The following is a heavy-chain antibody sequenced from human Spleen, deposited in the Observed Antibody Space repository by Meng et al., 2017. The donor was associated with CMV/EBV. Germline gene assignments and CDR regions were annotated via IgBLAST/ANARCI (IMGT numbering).Heavy chain of an antibody. V-gene: IGHV3-9*01. CDR3: AKDSSHSSSSNWDY. D-gene: IGHD2-2*01. CDR2: INWQSGII. Sequence: TLSLTCAASGFTFDDYAMHWVRQAPGKGLEWVSGINWQSGIIGYADSVKGRFNISRDDAKNSLYLQMNSLRAEDTAFYYCAKDSSHSSSSNWDYWGRGTLVTVSS. CDR1: GFTFDDYA. J-gene: IGHJ4*02.